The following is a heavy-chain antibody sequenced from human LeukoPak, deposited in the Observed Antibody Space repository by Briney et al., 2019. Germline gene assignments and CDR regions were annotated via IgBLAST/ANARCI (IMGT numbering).Heavy chain of an antibody. CDR2: ISSNGGST. CDR3: ARGTRNDFWSGYGSWGYYYYYGMDV. D-gene: IGHD3-3*01. CDR1: GFTFSSYA. Sequence: QPGGSPRLSCAASGFTFSSYAMHWVRQAPGKGLEYVSAISSNGGSTYHANSVKGRFTISRDNSKNTLYLQMGSLRAEDMAVYYCARGTRNDFWSGYGSWGYYYYYGMDVWGQGTTVTVSS. V-gene: IGHV3-64*01. J-gene: IGHJ6*02.